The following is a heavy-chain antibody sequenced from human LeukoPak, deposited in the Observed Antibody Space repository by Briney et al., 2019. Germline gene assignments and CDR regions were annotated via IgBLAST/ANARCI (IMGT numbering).Heavy chain of an antibody. D-gene: IGHD6-6*01. J-gene: IGHJ4*02. CDR3: SRLLPSRPDFYFDY. CDR2: IYSSGTT. CDR1: GASIFSDY. Sequence: SGTLSLTCTVSGASIFSDYWSWIRQPPGRRPEWIGYIYSSGTTKYNPSLQSRVTISIDTSKNQFSLKLTSMTAADTAVYFCSRLLPSRPDFYFDYWGQEALVTVSS. V-gene: IGHV4-4*09.